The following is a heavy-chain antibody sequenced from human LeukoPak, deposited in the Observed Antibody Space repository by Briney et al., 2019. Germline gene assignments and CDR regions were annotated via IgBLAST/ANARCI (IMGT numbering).Heavy chain of an antibody. J-gene: IGHJ6*03. V-gene: IGHV4-61*08. CDR3: ARGWGSSSWYGRYYYYYMDV. D-gene: IGHD6-13*01. CDR1: GGSISSGDYY. CDR2: IYYSGST. Sequence: SETLSLTCTVSGGSISSGDYYWSWIRQPPGKGLEWIGYIYYSGSTNYNPSLKSRITISVDTSKNQFSLKLTSVTAADTAVYYCARGWGSSSWYGRYYYYYMDVWGKGTTVTVSS.